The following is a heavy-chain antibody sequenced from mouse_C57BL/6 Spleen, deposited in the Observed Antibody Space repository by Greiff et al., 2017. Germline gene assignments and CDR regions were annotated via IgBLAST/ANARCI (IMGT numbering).Heavy chain of an antibody. Sequence: EVQGVESGGGLVKPGGSLKLSCAASGFTFSSYAMSWVRQTPEKRLEWVATISDGGSYTYYPDNVKGRFTISRDNAKNNLYLQMSPLKSEDTAMYYCARDHDGYYALDYWGQGTTLTVSS. CDR2: ISDGGSYT. CDR3: ARDHDGYYALDY. J-gene: IGHJ2*01. V-gene: IGHV5-4*01. D-gene: IGHD2-3*01. CDR1: GFTFSSYA.